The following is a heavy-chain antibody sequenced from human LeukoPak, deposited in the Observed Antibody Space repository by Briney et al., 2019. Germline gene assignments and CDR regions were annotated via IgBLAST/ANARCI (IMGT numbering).Heavy chain of an antibody. CDR1: GFTFSSYS. Sequence: PGGSLRLSCAASGFTFSSYSMNWVRQAPGKGLEWVSSISSSSSYIYYADSVKGRFTISRDNAKNSLYLQMNSLRAEDTAVYYCAKRSGSLHFFDYWGQGTLVTVSS. D-gene: IGHD1-26*01. CDR3: AKRSGSLHFFDY. CDR2: ISSSSSYI. V-gene: IGHV3-21*04. J-gene: IGHJ4*02.